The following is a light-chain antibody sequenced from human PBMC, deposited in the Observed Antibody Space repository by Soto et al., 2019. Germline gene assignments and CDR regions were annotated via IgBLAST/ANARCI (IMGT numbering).Light chain of an antibody. CDR1: QSVNSAH. J-gene: IGKJ2*01. V-gene: IGKV3-20*01. CDR3: QHYGWSPQ. Sequence: EIVLTQSPGTLSLSPGERATLSCRTSQSVNSAHLAWYRQRPGQTPSLLIYAASKRAAGTPDRFSGGGTGTDFTLTSSRLEPEDFAMYFCQHYGWSPQFGQGTKLEI. CDR2: AAS.